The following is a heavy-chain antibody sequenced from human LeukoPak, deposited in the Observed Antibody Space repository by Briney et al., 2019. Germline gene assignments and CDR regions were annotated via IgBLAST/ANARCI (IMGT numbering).Heavy chain of an antibody. CDR3: ARPRIQNWFDP. D-gene: IGHD3-3*02. V-gene: IGHV4-39*01. Sequence: SETLSPTCTVSGGSISSSSYYWGWIRQPPGKGLEWIGSIYYSGSTYYNPSLKSRVTISVDTSKNQFSLKLSSVTAADTAVYYCARPRIQNWFDPWGQGTLVTVSS. CDR2: IYYSGST. CDR1: GGSISSSSYY. J-gene: IGHJ5*02.